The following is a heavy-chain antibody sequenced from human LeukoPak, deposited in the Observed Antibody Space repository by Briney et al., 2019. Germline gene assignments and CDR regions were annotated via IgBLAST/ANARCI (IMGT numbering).Heavy chain of an antibody. Sequence: ASVKVSCKASGYTFTSYAMHWVRQAPGQRLEWMGWINAYNGNTNYALKLQGRVTMTTDTSTSTAYMELRSLRSDDTAVYYCARNSGSYYCPDLWGQGTLVTVSS. D-gene: IGHD1-26*01. J-gene: IGHJ5*02. V-gene: IGHV1-18*01. CDR3: ARNSGSYYCPDL. CDR1: GYTFTSYA. CDR2: INAYNGNT.